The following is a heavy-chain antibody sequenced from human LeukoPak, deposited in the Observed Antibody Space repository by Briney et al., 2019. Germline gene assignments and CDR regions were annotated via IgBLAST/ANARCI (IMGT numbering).Heavy chain of an antibody. CDR2: INPNSGGT. V-gene: IGHV1-2*02. CDR1: GYTFTGYY. D-gene: IGHD5-12*01. CDR3: ARGHVDIVATIRGGSRDASISQFDY. J-gene: IGHJ4*02. Sequence: RASVKVSCKASGYTFTGYYMHWVRQAPGQGLEWMGWINPNSGGTNYAQKFQGRVTITADESTSAAYMELSSLRSEDTAVYYCARGHVDIVATIRGGSRDASISQFDYWGQGTLVTVSS.